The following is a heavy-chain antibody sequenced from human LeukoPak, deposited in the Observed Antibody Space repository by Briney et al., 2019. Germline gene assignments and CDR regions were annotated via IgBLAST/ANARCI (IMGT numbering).Heavy chain of an antibody. J-gene: IGHJ4*02. D-gene: IGHD1-14*01. CDR2: INWNGGST. V-gene: IGHV3-20*04. CDR3: AREGNQAYFDY. CDR1: GFTFDDYG. Sequence: GGSLRLSCAVSGFTFDDYGMSWVRQAPGKGLEWVSGINWNGGSTGYADSVKGRFTISRDNAKKSPYLQMNSLRAEDTALYYCAREGNQAYFDYWGQGTLVTVSP.